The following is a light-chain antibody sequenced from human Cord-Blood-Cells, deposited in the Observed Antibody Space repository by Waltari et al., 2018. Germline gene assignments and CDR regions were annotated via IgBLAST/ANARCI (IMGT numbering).Light chain of an antibody. CDR2: GAS. V-gene: IGKV3-15*01. J-gene: IGKJ1*01. CDR3: QQYNNWPRT. CDR1: QSVSSN. Sequence: EIVITQSQAPLSVSPGQRATLSCRASQSVSSNLAWYQQKPGQAPRLLIYGASTRATGIPARCSGSGSGTEFTLTISSLQSEDFAVYCCQQYNNWPRTFGQGTKVEIK.